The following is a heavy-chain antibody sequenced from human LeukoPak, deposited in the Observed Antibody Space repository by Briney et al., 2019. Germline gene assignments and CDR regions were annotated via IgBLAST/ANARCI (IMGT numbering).Heavy chain of an antibody. CDR3: ARNHGQITMVRGVTDY. J-gene: IGHJ4*02. Sequence: GGSLRLSCAASGFTFSTYDMHWVRQAPGKGLECVAVIQYDGINKYYADSVKGRFTISRDNAKNSLYLQMNSLRAEDTAVYYCARNHGQITMVRGVTDYWGQGTLVTVSS. CDR2: IQYDGINK. CDR1: GFTFSTYD. V-gene: IGHV3-30*12. D-gene: IGHD3-10*01.